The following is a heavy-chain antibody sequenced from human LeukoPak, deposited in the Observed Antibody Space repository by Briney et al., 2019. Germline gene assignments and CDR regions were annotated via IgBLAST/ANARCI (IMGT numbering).Heavy chain of an antibody. J-gene: IGHJ3*02. V-gene: IGHV4-34*04. Sequence: SKTLSLTCAVYGGSFGGYYWSWIRQPPGKGLEWIGEINHSGNTNDNPSHKSRATISVDTSKNQFSLKLRSVTAADTAVYYCARVAAAGTDPGAFDIWGQGTMVIVSS. D-gene: IGHD6-13*01. CDR1: GGSFGGYY. CDR2: INHSGNT. CDR3: ARVAAAGTDPGAFDI.